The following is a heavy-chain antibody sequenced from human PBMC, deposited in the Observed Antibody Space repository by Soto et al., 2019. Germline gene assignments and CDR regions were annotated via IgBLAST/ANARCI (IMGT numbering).Heavy chain of an antibody. CDR3: ARDLSAYSSSWAGMDV. CDR1: GFTFSSYE. V-gene: IGHV3-48*03. CDR2: ISSSGSTI. Sequence: PGGSLRLSCAASGFTFSSYEMNWFRQAPGKGLEWVSYISSSGSTIYYADSVKGRFTISRDNAKNSLYLQMNSLRAEDTAVYYCARDLSAYSSSWAGMDVWGQGTTVTVSS. D-gene: IGHD6-13*01. J-gene: IGHJ6*02.